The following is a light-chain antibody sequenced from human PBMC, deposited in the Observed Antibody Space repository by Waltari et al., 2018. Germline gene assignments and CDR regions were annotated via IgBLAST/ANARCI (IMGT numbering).Light chain of an antibody. V-gene: IGKV1-5*03. J-gene: IGKJ1*01. Sequence: DIQMTQSPSTLSASVGDRVTITCRASQSISSWLAWYQQKPGKAPNLLIYKASSLKSGFPSRFSGSGSRTEFTLTISSLQPDDFATYYCQQYNSWTFGQGTKVEIK. CDR3: QQYNSWT. CDR2: KAS. CDR1: QSISSW.